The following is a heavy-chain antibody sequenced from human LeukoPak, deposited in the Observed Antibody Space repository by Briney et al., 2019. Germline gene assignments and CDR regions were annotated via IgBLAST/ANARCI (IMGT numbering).Heavy chain of an antibody. D-gene: IGHD4-17*01. V-gene: IGHV3-64*01. J-gene: IGHJ3*02. CDR1: GFTFSSYA. Sequence: PGGSLRLSCAASGFTFSSYAMRWVRQAPGKGLEYVSAISSNGGSTYYAKSVKGRFTISRDNSKNTLYLQMGSLRAEDMAVYYCASPTVTDAFDIWGQGTMVTVSS. CDR3: ASPTVTDAFDI. CDR2: ISSNGGST.